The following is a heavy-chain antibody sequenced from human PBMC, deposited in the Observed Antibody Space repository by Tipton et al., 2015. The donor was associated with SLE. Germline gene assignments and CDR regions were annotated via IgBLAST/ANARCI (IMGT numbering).Heavy chain of an antibody. D-gene: IGHD1-26*01. V-gene: IGHV4-39*07. Sequence: PGLVKPSETLSLTCIVSGDSISSSTYYWGWIRQPPGKGLEWVGTVYYTGNTFYNPSVKSRVTISVDTSKNQFSLRLTSVTAADTALYYCGRARIGMGYVFDIWGQGTMVTVSS. CDR2: VYYTGNT. CDR3: GRARIGMGYVFDI. J-gene: IGHJ3*02. CDR1: GDSISSSTYY.